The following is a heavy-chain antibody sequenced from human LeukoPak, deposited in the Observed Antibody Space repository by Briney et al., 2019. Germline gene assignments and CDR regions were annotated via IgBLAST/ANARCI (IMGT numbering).Heavy chain of an antibody. D-gene: IGHD4-17*01. CDR1: GDTFKTYY. Sequence: TETLSLTCTIYGDTFKTYYWSWVRQPPGKGLEWIGYIYSSGSTKYDSYNPSLKSRATISVDPSENQFSLKLNCVTAADTALYYCPRAGHYGEYGLDVWGQGTTVTVSS. J-gene: IGHJ6*02. V-gene: IGHV4-59*01. CDR2: IYSSGST. CDR3: PRAGHYGEYGLDV.